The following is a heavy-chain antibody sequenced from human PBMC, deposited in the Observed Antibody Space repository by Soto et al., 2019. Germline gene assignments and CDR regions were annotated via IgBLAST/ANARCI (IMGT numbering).Heavy chain of an antibody. D-gene: IGHD3-10*01. CDR2: IYYSGST. CDR1: RRSISSYY. V-gene: IGHV4-59*08. J-gene: IGHJ6*02. Sequence: SETLSLTCTVYRRSISSYYWRWIRHPPGKGLEWIGNIYYSGSTNYNPSLKSRVTISVHTSKNQFSLNLSSVTAADTAVYYCARHLLLWFGETYDYGMDVWGQGTTVTVS. CDR3: ARHLLLWFGETYDYGMDV.